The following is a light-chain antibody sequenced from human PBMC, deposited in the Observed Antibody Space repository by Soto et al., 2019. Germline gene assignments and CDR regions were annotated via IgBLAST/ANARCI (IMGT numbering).Light chain of an antibody. J-gene: IGKJ5*01. CDR2: DAS. Sequence: DIQMTQSPSSLSASVGDRVTITCQASQDVSNYLNWYQQKLGKALKLLIYDASNLETGVPSRFSGSGSGTYFSFTISSLQPEDFATYYCQQYSNLITFGQGTRLEIK. CDR3: QQYSNLIT. CDR1: QDVSNY. V-gene: IGKV1-33*01.